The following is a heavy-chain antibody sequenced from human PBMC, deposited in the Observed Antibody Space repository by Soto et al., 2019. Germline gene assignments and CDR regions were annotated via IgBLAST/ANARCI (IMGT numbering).Heavy chain of an antibody. D-gene: IGHD2-8*01. CDR1: GFTFSDYW. V-gene: IGHV3-74*03. CDR2: INSDGSNT. CDR3: TRGRYCTDASCFKRRFDP. Sequence: PGGTLSLSCAASGFTFSDYWMHWIRQVPGKGLEWVTYINSDGSNTKYADSVKGRFTISRDNAKNTLFLEANSLRAEDTAVYYCTRGRYCTDASCFKRRFDPWGQGTLVTVSS. J-gene: IGHJ5*02.